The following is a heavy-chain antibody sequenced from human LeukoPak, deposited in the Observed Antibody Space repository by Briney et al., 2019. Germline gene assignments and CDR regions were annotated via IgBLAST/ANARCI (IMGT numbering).Heavy chain of an antibody. CDR2: IRYDGSNK. J-gene: IGHJ4*02. V-gene: IGHV3-30*02. Sequence: AGGSLRLSCAASGFTFSSYGMHWVRQAPGKGLEWVAFIRYDGSNKYYADSVKGRFTISRDNSKNTLYLQMNSLRAEDTAVYYCARARYSGVPAADYFDYWGQGTLVTVSS. CDR1: GFTFSSYG. D-gene: IGHD2-2*01. CDR3: ARARYSGVPAADYFDY.